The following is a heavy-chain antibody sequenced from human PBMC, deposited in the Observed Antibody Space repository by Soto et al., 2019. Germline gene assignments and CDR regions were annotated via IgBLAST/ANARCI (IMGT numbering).Heavy chain of an antibody. Sequence: HEHLVQSGAEVKRPGASLKVSCKASGYSFTGYYIHWVRQAPGQGLEWMGWINPDSGATNYAQNFQGRVTLTSDTSTSTAAMHLTSLTSDDTAVYYCARGDYGTGGYPFPYFDDGGQGTLVIVSS. CDR1: GYSFTGYY. D-gene: IGHD3-10*01. CDR2: INPDSGAT. J-gene: IGHJ4*02. V-gene: IGHV1-2*02. CDR3: ARGDYGTGGYPFPYFDD.